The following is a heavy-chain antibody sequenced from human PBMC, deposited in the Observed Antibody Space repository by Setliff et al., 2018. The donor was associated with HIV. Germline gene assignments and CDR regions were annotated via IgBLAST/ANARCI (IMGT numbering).Heavy chain of an antibody. J-gene: IGHJ5*02. D-gene: IGHD2-2*01. CDR2: VYHRGTT. CDR3: SLQHGRPMRWFDP. V-gene: IGHV4-39*01. Sequence: ETLSLTCTVSGDSISNNGYYWAWIRQPPGKGLEWIGCVYHRGTTYYNPSLKSRLAMSVDTSKNKFFLKLNSLTAADTAVYYCSLQHGRPMRWFDPWGPGTLVTSPQ. CDR1: GDSISNNGYY.